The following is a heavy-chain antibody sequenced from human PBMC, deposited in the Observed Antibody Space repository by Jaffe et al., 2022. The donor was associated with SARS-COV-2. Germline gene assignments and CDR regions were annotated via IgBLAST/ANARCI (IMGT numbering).Heavy chain of an antibody. CDR2: IRYGGNTI. V-gene: IGHV3-48*02. D-gene: IGHD4-4*01. Sequence: EVQLVESGGGLVQPGGSLRLSCAASGFTFSSYSMNWVRQAPGKGLEWVSYIRYGGNTIHYADSVKGRFTISRDDAKSSLYLQMNSLRDEDTAVYYCARDPHSLDYWGQGTLVTVSS. CDR1: GFTFSSYS. J-gene: IGHJ4*02. CDR3: ARDPHSLDY.